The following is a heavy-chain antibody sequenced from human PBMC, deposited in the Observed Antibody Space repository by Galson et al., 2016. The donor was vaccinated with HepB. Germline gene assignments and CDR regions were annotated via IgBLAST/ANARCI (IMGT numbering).Heavy chain of an antibody. V-gene: IGHV3-30*18. CDR2: DSVHGGRK. CDR1: GFTFNKYG. CDR3: AKRHEYCPPVGCSVDY. J-gene: IGHJ4*02. D-gene: IGHD2/OR15-2a*01. Sequence: SLRLSCAASGFTFNKYGMHWVRQAPGKGLEWVAADSVHGGRKWSADSVKGRFTISRDNPNNMLFLQMSSLRADDTAVYYCAKRHEYCPPVGCSVDYWGQGTLVSVSS.